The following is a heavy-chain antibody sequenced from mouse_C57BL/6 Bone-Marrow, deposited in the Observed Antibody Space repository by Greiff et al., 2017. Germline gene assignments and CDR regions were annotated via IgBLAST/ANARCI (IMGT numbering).Heavy chain of an antibody. CDR2: INYDGSST. CDR1: GFTFSDYY. D-gene: IGHD4-1*01. CDR3: ARKGDWDDYFDY. Sequence: EVQVVESEGGLVQPGSSMKLSCTASGFTFSDYYMAWVRPVPEKGLEWVANINYDGSSTYYLDSLKSRFIISRDNAKNILYLQMSSLKSEDTATYYCARKGDWDDYFDYWGQGTTLTVSS. J-gene: IGHJ2*01. V-gene: IGHV5-16*01.